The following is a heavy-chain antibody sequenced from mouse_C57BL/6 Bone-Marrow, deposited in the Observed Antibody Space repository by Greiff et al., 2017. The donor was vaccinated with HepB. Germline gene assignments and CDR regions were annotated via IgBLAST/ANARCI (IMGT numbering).Heavy chain of an antibody. V-gene: IGHV6-3*01. CDR1: GFTFSNYW. J-gene: IGHJ3*01. Sequence: EVKLEESGGGLVQPGGSMKLSCVASGFTFSNYWMNWVRQSPEKGLEWVAQIRLKSDNYATHYAESVKGRFTISRDDSKSSVYLQMNNLRAEDTGIYYCTGRRGYDGYWAWFAYWGQGTLVTVSA. D-gene: IGHD2-3*01. CDR3: TGRRGYDGYWAWFAY. CDR2: IRLKSDNYAT.